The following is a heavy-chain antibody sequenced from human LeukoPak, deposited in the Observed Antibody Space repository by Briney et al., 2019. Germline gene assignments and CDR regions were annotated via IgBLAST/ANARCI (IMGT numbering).Heavy chain of an antibody. V-gene: IGHV4-39*01. CDR1: GGSISSGVNY. D-gene: IGHD1-1*01. CDR2: GYYSGTT. Sequence: SETLSLTCTVSGGSISSGVNYWGWIRQALGKGLEWIGSGYYSGTTYYNPSLKSRVTIYVDTSKNQFSLKLSSVTAADTAVYHCARWVTTSTTGALDIWGQGTMVTVSS. J-gene: IGHJ3*02. CDR3: ARWVTTSTTGALDI.